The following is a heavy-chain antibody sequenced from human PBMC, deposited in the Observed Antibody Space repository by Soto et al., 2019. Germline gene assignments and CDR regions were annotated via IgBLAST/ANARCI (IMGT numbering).Heavy chain of an antibody. Sequence: GGSLRLSCAASGFTFTNYAMHWVRQAPGKGLECVSAITSDGGSTYYANSVKGRFTISRDNSKNTLYLQMGSLRAEDMAVYYCARRGSELLDYWGQGTLVTVSS. CDR1: GFTFTNYA. J-gene: IGHJ4*02. CDR2: ITSDGGST. V-gene: IGHV3-64*01. D-gene: IGHD2-21*01. CDR3: ARRGSELLDY.